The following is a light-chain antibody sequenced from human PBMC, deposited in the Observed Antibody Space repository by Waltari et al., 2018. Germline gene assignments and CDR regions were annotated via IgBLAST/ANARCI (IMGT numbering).Light chain of an antibody. CDR1: KIESKS. V-gene: IGLV3-21*04. CDR3: QVWDDSNNSGV. J-gene: IGLJ2*01. CDR2: YDS. Sequence: SYVLTQTPSVSLAPGQTAIITCGGDKIESKSAPLYQLQPGQAPVLVMFYDSDRPPGIPDRFSGSNSGNTATLTISRVEDDDEADYFCQVWDDSNNSGVFGGGTKLTVL.